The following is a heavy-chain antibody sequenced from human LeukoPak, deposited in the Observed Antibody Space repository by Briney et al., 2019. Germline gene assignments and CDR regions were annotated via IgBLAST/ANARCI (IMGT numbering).Heavy chain of an antibody. CDR2: INHSGST. CDR1: GGSFSGYY. Sequence: PSETLSLTCAVYGGSFSGYYWSWIRQPPGKGLEWIGEINHSGSTNYNPSLKSRVTISVDTSKNQFSLKLSSVTAADTAVYYCARVPGAARPDYFDYWGQGTLVTVSS. D-gene: IGHD6-6*01. CDR3: ARVPGAARPDYFDY. V-gene: IGHV4-34*01. J-gene: IGHJ4*02.